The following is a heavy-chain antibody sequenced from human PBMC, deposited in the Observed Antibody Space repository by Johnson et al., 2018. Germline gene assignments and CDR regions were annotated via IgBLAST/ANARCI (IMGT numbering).Heavy chain of an antibody. Sequence: VQLVQSGGGLVKPGGSLRLSCAASGFTFGSYSMNWVRQAPGKGLEWVSSISTGGSHIYSADSVKGRFTISRDNAKNSLCLHMNSRRAEDQAVYYWARVGRGGASDSWGQGTMVTVSS. CDR2: ISTGGSHI. CDR1: GFTFGSYS. J-gene: IGHJ3*02. CDR3: ARVGRGGASDS. D-gene: IGHD3-16*01. V-gene: IGHV3-21*01.